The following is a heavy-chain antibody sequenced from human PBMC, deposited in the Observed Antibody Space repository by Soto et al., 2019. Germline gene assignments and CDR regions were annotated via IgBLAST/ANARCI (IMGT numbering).Heavy chain of an antibody. CDR1: WGYCVDYC. D-gene: IGHD3-3*01. V-gene: IGHV4-34*01. CDR2: INHSGST. J-gene: IGHJ4*02. CDR3: ARTRTVRITIFGVVTLGGVLDY. Sequence: SVTMRLTCTVDWGYCVDYCGSWIRKPPGKGLEWIGEINHSGSTNYNPSLKSRVTISVDTSKNQFSLKLSSVTAADRAVYYCARTRTVRITIFGVVTLGGVLDYWGKGTLVTVSS.